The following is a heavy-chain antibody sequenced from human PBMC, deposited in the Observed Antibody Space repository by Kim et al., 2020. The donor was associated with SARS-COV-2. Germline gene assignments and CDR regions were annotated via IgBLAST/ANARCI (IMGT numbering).Heavy chain of an antibody. CDR1: GFAFRNYA. CDR2: ISGSGDAT. CDR3: AKDREDYTVTATPGPTWYFDL. J-gene: IGHJ2*01. Sequence: GGSLRLSCAASGFAFRNYAMNWVRQSPGRRLEWVSTISGSGDATYYAKSVEGRFTISRDNSKNTLYVQMNSLRVEDTAIYYCAKDREDYTVTATPGPTWYFDLWGRGTLVTVSS. V-gene: IGHV3-23*01. D-gene: IGHD4-17*01.